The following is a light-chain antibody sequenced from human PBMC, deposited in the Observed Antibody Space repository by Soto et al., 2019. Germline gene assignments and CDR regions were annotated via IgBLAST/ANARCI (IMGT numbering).Light chain of an antibody. CDR3: QHYNSYSEA. J-gene: IGKJ1*01. V-gene: IGKV1-5*03. CDR1: QDISYY. CDR2: KAS. Sequence: DIQLTQSPSFLSASVGDRVTITCRASQDISYYLALYQQKPGKAPKLLIYKASTLKSGVPSRFSGSGSGTEFTLTISSLQPDDFATYYCQHYNSYSEAFGQGTKVDI.